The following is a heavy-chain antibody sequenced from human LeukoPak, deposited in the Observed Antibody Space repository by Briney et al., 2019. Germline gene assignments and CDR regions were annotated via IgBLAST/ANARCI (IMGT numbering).Heavy chain of an antibody. D-gene: IGHD4-17*01. CDR3: ARGHTVIGL. J-gene: IGHJ5*02. CDR1: GFSLSDWY. V-gene: IGHV3-11*04. CDR2: TSPTGTDI. Sequence: GGSLRLSCAASGFSLSDWYMSWIRRAPGKGLEHVGYTSPTGTDISHGDSVKGRFTISRDNARNSLYLEMKSLTVDDTAVYLCARGHTVIGLCGQGTLVTVSS.